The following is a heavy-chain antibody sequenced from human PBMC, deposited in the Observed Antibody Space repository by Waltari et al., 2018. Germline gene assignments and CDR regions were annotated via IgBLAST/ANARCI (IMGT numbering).Heavy chain of an antibody. CDR1: GFSLNTSGVG. V-gene: IGHV2-5*02. D-gene: IGHD3-16*02. J-gene: IGHJ3*02. Sequence: QITLKESGPTLVKPTQTLTLTCTFSGFSLNTSGVGVGWIRQPPGKALEWLALIYWDDDKRYSPSLKSRLTITKDTSKNQVVLTMTNMDPVDTATYYCAQTVMYYDYVWGSYRPGAFDIWGQGTMVTVSS. CDR2: IYWDDDK. CDR3: AQTVMYYDYVWGSYRPGAFDI.